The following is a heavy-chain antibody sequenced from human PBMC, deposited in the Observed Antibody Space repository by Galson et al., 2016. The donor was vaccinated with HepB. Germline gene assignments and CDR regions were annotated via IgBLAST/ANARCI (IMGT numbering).Heavy chain of an antibody. CDR1: GGSIRSSNW. J-gene: IGHJ2*01. CDR2: IFHSGSV. V-gene: IGHV4-4*02. CDR3: ARDDQKSRHFDL. Sequence: SETLSLTCSVSGGSIRSSNWWSWVRQSPGKGLEWIGEIFHSGSVNYNPSLKSRVTLSVDKSKKQFFLNMTSVTAADTAVYFCARDDQKSRHFDLWGRGTLVIVSS.